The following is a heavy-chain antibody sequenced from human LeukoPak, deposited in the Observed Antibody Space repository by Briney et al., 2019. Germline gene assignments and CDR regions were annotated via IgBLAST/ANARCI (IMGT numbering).Heavy chain of an antibody. CDR3: ARDPPDSSGYLTDY. V-gene: IGHV1-69*04. D-gene: IGHD3-22*01. J-gene: IGHJ4*02. Sequence: SVKVSCTASGGTFSSYTISWVRQAPGQGLEWMGRIIPILGIANYAQKFQGRVTITPDKSTSTAYMELSSLRSEDTAVYYCARDPPDSSGYLTDYWGQGTLVTVSS. CDR2: IIPILGIA. CDR1: GGTFSSYT.